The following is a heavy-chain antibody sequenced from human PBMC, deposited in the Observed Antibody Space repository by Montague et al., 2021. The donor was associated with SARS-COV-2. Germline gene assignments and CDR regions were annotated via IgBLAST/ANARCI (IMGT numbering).Heavy chain of an antibody. CDR1: GGSFSGYY. CDR3: ARPRRIAVAGRLAFDY. V-gene: IGHV4-34*01. D-gene: IGHD6-19*01. Sequence: SETLSLTCTVYGGSFSGYYWGWIRQPPGKGLEWIGELNHSGDTNYDPSLNSRITISVDTSKNQFSLRLSSVTAADTAVFYCARPRRIAVAGRLAFDYWGQGTLVTVSS. J-gene: IGHJ4*02. CDR2: LNHSGDT.